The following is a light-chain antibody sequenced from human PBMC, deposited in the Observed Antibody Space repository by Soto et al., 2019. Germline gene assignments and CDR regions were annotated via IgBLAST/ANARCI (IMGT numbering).Light chain of an antibody. V-gene: IGKV1-5*03. CDR2: KAS. J-gene: IGKJ3*01. Sequence: DIQMTRSRSALSASVGDRVSITCRASQSISTWLAWYQKKAGEDPQILMYKASSLDSGVPSRFSGSGSGTEFNLTVRGLHTEDCATYEGQQSNSYAFSVSPVTKVDIK. CDR3: QQSNSYAFS. CDR1: QSISTW.